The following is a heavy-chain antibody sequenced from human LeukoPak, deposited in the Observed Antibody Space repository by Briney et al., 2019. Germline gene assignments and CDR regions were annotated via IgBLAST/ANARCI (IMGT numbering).Heavy chain of an antibody. CDR1: GYTLSIYH. V-gene: IGHV3-21*01. CDR3: ARKSIAAAGYFDY. D-gene: IGHD6-13*01. J-gene: IGHJ4*02. Sequence: GGPLRLSCAASGYTLSIYHTNWVRQAPGEGLEWGSSISSDSSNIYYADSVKGRFTISRDNAKNSLYLQMNSLRAEDTAVYYCARKSIAAAGYFDYWGQGTLVTVSS. CDR2: ISSDSSNI.